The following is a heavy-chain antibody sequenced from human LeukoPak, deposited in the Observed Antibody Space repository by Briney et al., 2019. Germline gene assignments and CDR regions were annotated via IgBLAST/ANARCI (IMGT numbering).Heavy chain of an antibody. J-gene: IGHJ3*02. D-gene: IGHD5-18*01. CDR3: ARDGYSYGLEAFDI. CDR1: GFTCSSYW. Sequence: PGGSLRFCCAAAGFTCSSYWMSVLRQAPGKGLEWVANIKQDGIEKDYVDSVKGRFTISRENAKKTLYLQMNSLRAEDTAVYYCARDGYSYGLEAFDIWGQGTMVTVSS. V-gene: IGHV3-7*01. CDR2: IKQDGIEK.